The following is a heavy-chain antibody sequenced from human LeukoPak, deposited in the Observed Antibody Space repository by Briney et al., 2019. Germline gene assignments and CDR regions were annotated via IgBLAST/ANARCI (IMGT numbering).Heavy chain of an antibody. CDR1: GGTFSSYA. CDR2: IIPIFGTA. D-gene: IGHD3-22*01. CDR3: ARGSHYYDSSGYYYDAFDI. J-gene: IGHJ3*02. V-gene: IGHV1-69*13. Sequence: GASVKVSCKASGGTFSSYAISWVPQAPGQGLEWMGGIIPIFGTANYAQKFQGRVTITADESTSTAYMELSSLRSEDTAVYYCARGSHYYDSSGYYYDAFDIWGQGTMVTVSS.